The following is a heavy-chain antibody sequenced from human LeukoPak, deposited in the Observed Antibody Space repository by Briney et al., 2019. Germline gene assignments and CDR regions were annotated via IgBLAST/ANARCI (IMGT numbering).Heavy chain of an antibody. CDR1: GFTFSSHW. V-gene: IGHV3-7*04. J-gene: IGHJ4*02. Sequence: GGSLRLSCAASGFTFSSHWMTWVRQAPGKGLEWVANIKYDSSEKYFVDSVKGRFTISRDNAKNSVYLQMNSLRAEDTAVYYCARISGYCSGPTCYATRLYPFDYWGQGALVTVSS. CDR2: IKYDSSEK. D-gene: IGHD2-15*01. CDR3: ARISGYCSGPTCYATRLYPFDY.